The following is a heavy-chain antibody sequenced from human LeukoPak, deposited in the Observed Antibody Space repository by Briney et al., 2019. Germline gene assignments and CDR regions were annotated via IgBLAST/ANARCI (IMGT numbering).Heavy chain of an antibody. CDR2: INPSGGSA. V-gene: IGHV1-46*01. CDR1: GYTFTSYY. D-gene: IGHD4-17*01. CDR3: ASSGDYDRRMTY. J-gene: IGHJ4*02. Sequence: ASVKVSCKASGYTFTSYYMHWVRQAPGQGLEWMGIINPSGGSASYAQKFQGRVTMTRDMSTSTVYMELSSLRSEDTAVYYCASSGDYDRRMTYWGQGTLVTVSS.